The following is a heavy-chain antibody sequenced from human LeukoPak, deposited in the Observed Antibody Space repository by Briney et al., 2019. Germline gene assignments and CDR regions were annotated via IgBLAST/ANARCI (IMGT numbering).Heavy chain of an antibody. CDR2: TNSGGTST. J-gene: IGHJ4*02. CDR1: GFPFSDFS. D-gene: IGHD2-8*01. Sequence: PGLSLRLSCATSGFPFSDFSMSWVRQAPGKGLDWISTTNSGGTSTYYAESVKGRFTISRDNSKNTLYLQMSSLRGDDTAVYYCAKQSYARSLGEGGPGTLVSVSS. V-gene: IGHV3-23*01. CDR3: AKQSYARSLGE.